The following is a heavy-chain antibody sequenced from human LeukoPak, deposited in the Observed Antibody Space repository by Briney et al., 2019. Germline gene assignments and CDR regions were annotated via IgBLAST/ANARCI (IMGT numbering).Heavy chain of an antibody. Sequence: GASVKVSCKVSGYTLTELSMHWVRQAPGKGLEWMGGFDPEDGETIYAQKFQGRVTMTEDTSTDTAYMELSSLRSEDTAVYYCAPYSYGYGLVGYWGQGTLVTVSS. CDR1: GYTLTELS. CDR2: FDPEDGET. D-gene: IGHD5-18*01. CDR3: APYSYGYGLVGY. J-gene: IGHJ4*02. V-gene: IGHV1-24*01.